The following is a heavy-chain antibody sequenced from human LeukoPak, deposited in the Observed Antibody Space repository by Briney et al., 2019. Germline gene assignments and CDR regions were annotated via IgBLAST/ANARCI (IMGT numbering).Heavy chain of an antibody. D-gene: IGHD5-24*01. CDR1: GGSFSGYY. CDR3: ARGARIRRWLQKDINFDY. CDR2: INQSGST. J-gene: IGHJ4*02. Sequence: SETLSLTCAVYGGSFSGYYWSWIRQPPGKGLEWIGEINQSGSTNYNPSLKTRVTISVDTSKNQFSLKLSSVTAADTAVYYCARGARIRRWLQKDINFDYWGQGTLVTVSS. V-gene: IGHV4-34*01.